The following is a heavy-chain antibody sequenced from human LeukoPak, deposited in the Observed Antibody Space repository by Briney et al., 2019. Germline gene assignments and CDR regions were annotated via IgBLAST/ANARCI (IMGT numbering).Heavy chain of an antibody. V-gene: IGHV4-4*02. CDR1: GFTFSSYAM. Sequence: GSLRLSCAASGFTFSSYAMSWVRQSPGKGLEWIGEIHHSGGTNYNPSLKSRVSISVDKSMNQFSLNLYSVTAADTAVYYCASARWDNWGQGTLVTVSS. CDR3: ASARWDN. D-gene: IGHD5-24*01. CDR2: IHHSGGT. J-gene: IGHJ4*02.